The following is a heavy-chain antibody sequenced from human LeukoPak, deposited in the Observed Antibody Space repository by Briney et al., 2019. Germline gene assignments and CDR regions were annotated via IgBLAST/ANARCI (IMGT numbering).Heavy chain of an antibody. Sequence: SETLSLTCTVSGGSISSYYWSWIRQPPGKGLEWIGYIHYSGSTNYNLSLKSRVTISVDTSKNQFSLKLSSVTAADTAVYYCASLTGDEVYFDYWGQGTMVTVSS. CDR2: IHYSGST. CDR1: GGSISSYY. CDR3: ASLTGDEVYFDY. J-gene: IGHJ4*02. V-gene: IGHV4-59*08. D-gene: IGHD7-27*01.